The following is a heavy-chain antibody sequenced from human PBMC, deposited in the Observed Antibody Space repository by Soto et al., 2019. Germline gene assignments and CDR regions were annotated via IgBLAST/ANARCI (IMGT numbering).Heavy chain of an antibody. CDR2: ISGSGDKT. J-gene: IGHJ1*01. CDR3: ARESKWYGGQYFQD. Sequence: EVQLLQSGGGLAQPGTSLRLSCAASGFPFKYYAMTWVRQAPGKGLEWVSTISGSGDKTDYADSMKGSFRVSRDNSKDTLYLQMDSLRADDTALYYCARESKWYGGQYFQDWGQGTLVTVSS. V-gene: IGHV3-23*01. D-gene: IGHD2-8*01. CDR1: GFPFKYYA.